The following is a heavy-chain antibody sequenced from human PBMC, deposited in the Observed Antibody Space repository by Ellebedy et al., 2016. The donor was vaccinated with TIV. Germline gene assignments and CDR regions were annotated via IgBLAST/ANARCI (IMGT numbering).Heavy chain of an antibody. CDR2: IKDDGSEN. J-gene: IGHJ4*02. D-gene: IGHD3-16*01. CDR1: GFAFSDYW. Sequence: GESLKISXAASGFAFSDYWMSWVRQAPGKGLEWVANIKDDGSENYYVDSVKGRFTISRDNAKNSLYLQMNSLRAEDTAVYYCARVAHDSCFYFESWGQGTLVTVSS. CDR3: ARVAHDSCFYFES. V-gene: IGHV3-7*02.